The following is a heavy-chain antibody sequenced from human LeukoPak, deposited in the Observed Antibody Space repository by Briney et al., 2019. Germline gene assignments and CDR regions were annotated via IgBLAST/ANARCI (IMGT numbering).Heavy chain of an antibody. J-gene: IGHJ4*02. CDR2: ISDAGKT. V-gene: IGHV4-59*01. CDR1: GASLSSYD. D-gene: IGHD3-3*01. CDR3: VTGYYEPFDN. Sequence: SETLSLTCNVSGASLSSYDWGWIRQSPGKGLEWLGYISDAGKTDYNPSLKSRGTFSLDMSKNQFSLGLTSVTAADTAVYYCVTGYYEPFDNWGQGTLVFVSS.